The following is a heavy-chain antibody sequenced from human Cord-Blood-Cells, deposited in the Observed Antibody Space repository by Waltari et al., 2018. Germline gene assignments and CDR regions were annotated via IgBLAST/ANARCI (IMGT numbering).Heavy chain of an antibody. CDR2: IYHSGST. CDR1: GYSISSGYY. J-gene: IGHJ3*02. D-gene: IGHD6-6*01. CDR3: ARDGGYSSSSSFDI. Sequence: QVQLQESGPGLVKPSETLSLTCAVSGYSISSGYYWGWIRQPPGKGLEWIGSIYHSGSTYYNPSLKSRVTISVDTSKNQFSLKLSSVTAADTAVYYCARDGGYSSSSSFDIWGQGTMVTVSS. V-gene: IGHV4-38-2*02.